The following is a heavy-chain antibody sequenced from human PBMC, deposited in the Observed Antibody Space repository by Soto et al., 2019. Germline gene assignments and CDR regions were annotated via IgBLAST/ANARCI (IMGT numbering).Heavy chain of an antibody. CDR3: AKGLIMITFGGVIAGDAFDI. CDR2: ISYDGSNK. J-gene: IGHJ3*02. V-gene: IGHV3-30*18. CDR1: GFTFSSYG. D-gene: IGHD3-16*02. Sequence: GSLRLSCAASGFTFSSYGMHWVRQAPGKGLGWVAVISYDGSNKYYADSVKGRFTISRDNSKNTLYLQMNSLRAEDTAVYYCAKGLIMITFGGVIAGDAFDIWGQGTMVTVSS.